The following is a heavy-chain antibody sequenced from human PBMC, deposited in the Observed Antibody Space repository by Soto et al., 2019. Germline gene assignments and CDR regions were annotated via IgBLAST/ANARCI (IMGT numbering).Heavy chain of an antibody. CDR2: INHSGST. CDR3: ARNYYYYGMDV. CDR1: GGSFSGFY. J-gene: IGHJ6*02. Sequence: SETLSLTCAFYGGSFSGFYWGWVRQPPGKGLEWIGEINHSGSTNYTPSLKSRVTISVDTSKNQFSLKLSSVTAADTAVYYCARNYYYYGMDVWGQGTTVTVSS. V-gene: IGHV4-34*01.